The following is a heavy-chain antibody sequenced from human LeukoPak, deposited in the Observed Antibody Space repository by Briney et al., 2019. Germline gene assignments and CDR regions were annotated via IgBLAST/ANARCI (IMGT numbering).Heavy chain of an antibody. V-gene: IGHV3-23*01. D-gene: IGHD1-26*01. CDR2: ISGSGGST. J-gene: IGHJ6*02. CDR3: ARQHSRSDSPYYYYYYYGMDV. CDR1: GFTFSSHA. Sequence: GGSLRLFRAASGFTFSSHAVSWARQPPGEGRECVSAISGSGGSTYYAASVKGRFTISRDHSKNTLYLQMNSLKAEDTAVYYCARQHSRSDSPYYYYYYYGMDVWGQGTTVTVSS.